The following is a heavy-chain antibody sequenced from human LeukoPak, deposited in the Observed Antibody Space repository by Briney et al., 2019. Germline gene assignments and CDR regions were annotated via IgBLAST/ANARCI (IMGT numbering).Heavy chain of an antibody. CDR2: ISSSSSYI. J-gene: IGHJ5*02. CDR3: AGGKRTTVTNNWFDP. Sequence: GGSLRLSCAASGFTFSSYSMNWVRQAPGKGLEWVSSISSSSSYIYYADSVKGRFTISKDNAKNSLYLQMNSLRAEDTAVYYCAGGKRTTVTNNWFDPWGQGTLVTVSS. D-gene: IGHD4-17*01. V-gene: IGHV3-21*01. CDR1: GFTFSSYS.